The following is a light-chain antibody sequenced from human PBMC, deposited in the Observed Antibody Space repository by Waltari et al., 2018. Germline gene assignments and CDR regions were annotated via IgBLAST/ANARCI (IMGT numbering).Light chain of an antibody. V-gene: IGKV4-1*01. CDR3: QQYYSFSWT. CDR2: WAS. Sequence: DIVMTQSPDSLAVSLGERATTNCKSSQRVLYSSNNNNYLAWYQQKPGQPPKLLIYWASTRESGVPDRFSGSGSGTDFTLTISSLQAEDVAVYYCQQYYSFSWTFGQGTKVEIK. J-gene: IGKJ1*01. CDR1: QRVLYSSNNNNY.